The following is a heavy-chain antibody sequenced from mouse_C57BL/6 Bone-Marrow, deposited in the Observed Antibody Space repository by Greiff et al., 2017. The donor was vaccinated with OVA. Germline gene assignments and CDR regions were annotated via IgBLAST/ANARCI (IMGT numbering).Heavy chain of an antibody. D-gene: IGHD1-1*01. J-gene: IGHJ1*03. CDR2: IYPRSGNT. Sequence: QVHVKQSGAELARPGASVKLSCKASGYTFTSYGISWVKQRTGQGLEWIGEIYPRSGNTYYNEKFKGKATLTADKSSSTAYMELRSLTSEDSAVYFCANHYYGSSYVGYFDVWGTGTTVTVSS. CDR1: GYTFTSYG. V-gene: IGHV1-81*01. CDR3: ANHYYGSSYVGYFDV.